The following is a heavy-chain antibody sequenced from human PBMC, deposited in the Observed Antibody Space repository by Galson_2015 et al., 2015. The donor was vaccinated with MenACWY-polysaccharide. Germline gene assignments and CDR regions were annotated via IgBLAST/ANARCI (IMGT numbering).Heavy chain of an antibody. Sequence: SLRLSCAASGFTFRGYYMSWLRQVPGKGLEWVSYISDSGGTIYYADSVKGRFTISRDNAKNSLYLQLTSLRAEDTALYYCARVRGSYSVDYWGQGTLVTVSS. CDR2: ISDSGGTI. V-gene: IGHV3-11*01. J-gene: IGHJ4*02. CDR3: ARVRGSYSVDY. D-gene: IGHD1-26*01. CDR1: GFTFRGYY.